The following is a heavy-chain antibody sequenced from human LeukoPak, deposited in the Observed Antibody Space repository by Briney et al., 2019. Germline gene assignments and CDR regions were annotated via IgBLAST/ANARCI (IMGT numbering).Heavy chain of an antibody. V-gene: IGHV4-59*11. J-gene: IGHJ6*02. Sequence: SETLSLTCSVSGGSISGHYWTWIRQPPGKGLEWIGQIHYTGKPDYNPSLRSRITISVDTSKNQVSLQVSSVTAADSAIYYCARFGVDYDMDVWGHGTTVTVFS. CDR1: GGSISGHY. CDR2: IHYTGKP. D-gene: IGHD3-16*01. CDR3: ARFGVDYDMDV.